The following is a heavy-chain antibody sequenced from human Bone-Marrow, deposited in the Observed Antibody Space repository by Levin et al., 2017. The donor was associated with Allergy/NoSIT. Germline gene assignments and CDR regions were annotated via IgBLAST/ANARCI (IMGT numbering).Heavy chain of an antibody. J-gene: IGHJ4*02. D-gene: IGHD2-15*01. V-gene: IGHV1-8*01. CDR1: GYTFSSFD. Sequence: ASVKVSCKTSGYTFSSFDINWVRQATGQGLEWMGWMNPNSGNTGYAQKFQGRVTMTRNTSTSTAYMELSSLRSDDTALYYCARTRIHDYWGQGTLVTVSS. CDR2: MNPNSGNT. CDR3: ARTRIHDY.